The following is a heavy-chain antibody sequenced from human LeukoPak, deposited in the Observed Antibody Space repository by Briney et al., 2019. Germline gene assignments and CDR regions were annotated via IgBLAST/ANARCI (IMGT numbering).Heavy chain of an antibody. Sequence: SETLSLTCTVSGGSISRGGYYWSWIRQHPGKGLEWIGYIYYSGSTLYNPSLKSRVTMSVDTSNNRFSLKLSSVTAADTAVYYCARDLRGIRGVGSNWFDPWGQGTLVTVSS. V-gene: IGHV4-31*03. CDR3: ARDLRGIRGVGSNWFDP. D-gene: IGHD3-10*01. J-gene: IGHJ5*02. CDR2: IYYSGST. CDR1: GGSISRGGYY.